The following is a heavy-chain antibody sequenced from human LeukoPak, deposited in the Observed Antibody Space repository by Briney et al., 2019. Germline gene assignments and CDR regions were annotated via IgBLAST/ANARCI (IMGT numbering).Heavy chain of an antibody. CDR2: IYYSGST. J-gene: IGHJ6*03. CDR3: ARHPRRSGSGYLYYYYYYMDV. Sequence: SETLSLTCTVSGGSISSYYWNWIRQPPGKGLEWIGYIYYSGSTNYNPSLKSRVTISVDTSKNQFSLKLSSVTAADTAVYYCARHPRRSGSGYLYYYYYYMDVWGKGTTVTVSS. V-gene: IGHV4-59*08. CDR1: GGSISSYY. D-gene: IGHD3-3*01.